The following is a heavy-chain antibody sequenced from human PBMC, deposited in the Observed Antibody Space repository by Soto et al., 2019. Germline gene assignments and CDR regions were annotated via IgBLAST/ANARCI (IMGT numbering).Heavy chain of an antibody. Sequence: ETLSLTCTVSGGSISSSSYYWGWIRQPPGKELEWIGSIYYSGSTYYNPSLKSRVTISVDTSKNQFSLKLSSVTAADTAVYYCARLRWYDFWSGYSGDYYYMDVWGKGTTVTVSS. J-gene: IGHJ6*03. CDR1: GGSISSSSYY. CDR2: IYYSGST. V-gene: IGHV4-39*01. D-gene: IGHD3-3*01. CDR3: ARLRWYDFWSGYSGDYYYMDV.